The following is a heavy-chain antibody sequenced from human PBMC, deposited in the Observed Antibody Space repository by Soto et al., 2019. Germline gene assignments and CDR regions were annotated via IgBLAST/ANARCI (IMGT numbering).Heavy chain of an antibody. CDR3: ARTDIVTTNWFDP. J-gene: IGHJ5*02. CDR2: INHRGST. CDR1: GESFIGYY. D-gene: IGHD5-12*01. Sequence: QVHLQQWGAGLLKPSETLSLTCAVYGESFIGYYWTWIRQPPGKGLEWIGEINHRGSTNYNPSLKCRVTISIDTSKNQSSLKLTSVTAADTSVYYCARTDIVTTNWFDPWGQGTLVTVSS. V-gene: IGHV4-34*02.